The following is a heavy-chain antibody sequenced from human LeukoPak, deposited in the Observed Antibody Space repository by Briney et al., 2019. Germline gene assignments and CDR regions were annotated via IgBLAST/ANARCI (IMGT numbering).Heavy chain of an antibody. D-gene: IGHD3-10*01. CDR1: GGSITTYF. V-gene: IGHV4-59*07. CDR3: AGARGGAYGFAFDS. J-gene: IGHJ4*02. Sequence: SDTLSLTCTVSGGSITTYFWSWIRQPPGKGLECIGYIYYTGNTNYSPSLRNRVTISVDTFKNQFSLKLNSVTAADTALYFCAGARGGAYGFAFDSWGQGTLVTVSS. CDR2: IYYTGNT.